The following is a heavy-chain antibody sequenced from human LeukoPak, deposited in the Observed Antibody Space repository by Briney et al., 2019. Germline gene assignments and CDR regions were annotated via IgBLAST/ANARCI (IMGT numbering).Heavy chain of an antibody. CDR1: GGSISSSSYY. D-gene: IGHD1-26*01. CDR2: IYYSGST. V-gene: IGHV4-39*07. Sequence: SETLSLTCTVSGGSISSSSYYWGWIRQPPGKGLEWIGSIYYSGSTYYNPSLKSRVTISVDTSKNQFSLKLSSVTAADTAVYYCARGARIVGALDYWGQGTLVTVSS. CDR3: ARGARIVGALDY. J-gene: IGHJ4*02.